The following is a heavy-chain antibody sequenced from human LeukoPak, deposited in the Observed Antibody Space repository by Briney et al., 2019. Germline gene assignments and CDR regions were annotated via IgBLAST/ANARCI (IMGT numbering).Heavy chain of an antibody. CDR3: ARGGVPYDSSGYYYSFDY. V-gene: IGHV4-34*01. Sequence: SETLSLTCAVYGGSFSGYYWSWIRQPPGKGLEWIGEINHSGSTNCNPSLKSRVTISVDTSKNQFSLKLSSVTAADTAVYYCARGGVPYDSSGYYYSFDYWGQGTLVTVSS. J-gene: IGHJ4*02. CDR1: GGSFSGYY. D-gene: IGHD3-22*01. CDR2: INHSGST.